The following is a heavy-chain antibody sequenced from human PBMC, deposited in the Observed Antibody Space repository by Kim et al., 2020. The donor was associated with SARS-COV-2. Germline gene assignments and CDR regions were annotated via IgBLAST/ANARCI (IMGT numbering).Heavy chain of an antibody. Sequence: GGSLRLSCAASGFTFSDHYMDWVRQAPGKGLEWVGRTRNKANSYTTEYAASVKGRFTISRDDSKNSLYLQMNSLKTEDTAVYYCARTGSTMVLGLWGQGTLVTVSS. CDR1: GFTFSDHY. CDR3: ARTGSTMVLGL. D-gene: IGHD3-10*01. J-gene: IGHJ4*02. CDR2: TRNKANSYTT. V-gene: IGHV3-72*01.